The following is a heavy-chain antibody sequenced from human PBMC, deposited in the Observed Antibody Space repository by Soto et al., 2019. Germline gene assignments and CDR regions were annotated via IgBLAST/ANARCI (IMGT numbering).Heavy chain of an antibody. V-gene: IGHV1-69*02. J-gene: IGHJ4*02. D-gene: IGHD2-2*02. CDR3: AMEYCSSTGCYRDY. CDR1: GGTFSSYT. CDR2: IIPILGIA. Sequence: QVQLVQSGAEVKKPGSSVKVSCKASGGTFSSYTISWVRQAPGQGLEWMGRIIPILGIANYAQKFQGRVTITADKSTSTAYMQLSRLRPENTAVYYCAMEYCSSTGCYRDYWGQGPWSPSPQ.